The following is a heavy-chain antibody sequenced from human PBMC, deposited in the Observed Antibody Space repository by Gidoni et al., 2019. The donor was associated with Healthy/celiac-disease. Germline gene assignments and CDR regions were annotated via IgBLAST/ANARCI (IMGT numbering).Heavy chain of an antibody. D-gene: IGHD4-4*01. CDR2: IYYSGST. J-gene: IGHJ5*02. V-gene: IGHV4-39*01. CDR3: ARRNPRNNWFDP. Sequence: QLQLQESGPGLVKPSENLSLTCTVSGGSISSSSYYWGWIRQPPGKGLEWIGSIYYSGSTYYNPSLKSRVTISVDTSKNQFSLKLSSVTAADTAVYYCARRNPRNNWFDPWGQGTLVTVSS. CDR1: GGSISSSSYY.